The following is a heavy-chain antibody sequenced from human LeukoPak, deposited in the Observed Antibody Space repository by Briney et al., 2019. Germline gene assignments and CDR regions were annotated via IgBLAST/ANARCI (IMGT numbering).Heavy chain of an antibody. J-gene: IGHJ4*02. V-gene: IGHV3-15*01. CDR3: ATPLVSGPLEPYYLDY. CDR2: IKSEANGGTA. D-gene: IGHD1-1*01. CDR1: GFAFNIAC. Sequence: GGSLRLSCSASGFAFNIACMAWVRQAPGKGLEWVGRIKSEANGGTADYAAPVKGRFTISRDDSENTLYLQMNSLKIEDTALYYCATPLVSGPLEPYYLDYWGQGTLVSVSS.